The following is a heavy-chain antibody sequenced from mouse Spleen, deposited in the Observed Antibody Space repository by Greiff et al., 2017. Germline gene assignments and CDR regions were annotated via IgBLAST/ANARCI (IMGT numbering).Heavy chain of an antibody. CDR2: IDPENGDT. D-gene: IGHD1-1*01. V-gene: IGHV14-4*01. CDR1: GFNIKDDY. CDR3: TTWGTTMVAPFDY. J-gene: IGHJ2*01. Sequence: EVKLMESGAELVRPGASVKLSCTASGFNIKDDYMHWVKQRPEQGLEWIGWIDPENGDTEYASKFQGKATITADTSSNTAYLQLSSLTSEDTAVYYCTTWGTTMVAPFDYWGQGTTLTVSS.